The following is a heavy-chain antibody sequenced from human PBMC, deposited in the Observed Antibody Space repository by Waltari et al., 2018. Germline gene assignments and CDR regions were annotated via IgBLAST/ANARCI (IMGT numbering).Heavy chain of an antibody. CDR2: INHSGST. D-gene: IGHD3-3*01. CDR3: TRVNFWSGYYLDY. J-gene: IGHJ4*02. Sequence: QVQLQQWGAGLLKPSETLSLTCAVYGGSFSGYYWSWIRQPPGKGLEWIGEINHSGSTNYNPSLKSRVTISVDTSKNQFSLKLSSVTAADTAVYYCTRVNFWSGYYLDYWGQGTLVTVSS. CDR1: GGSFSGYY. V-gene: IGHV4-34*01.